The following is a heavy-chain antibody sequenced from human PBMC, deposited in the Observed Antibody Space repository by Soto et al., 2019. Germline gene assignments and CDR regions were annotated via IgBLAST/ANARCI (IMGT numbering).Heavy chain of an antibody. CDR1: GYTFTSYV. CDR2: INAANGDT. D-gene: IGHD6-13*01. J-gene: IGHJ5*02. V-gene: IGHV1-3*01. CDR3: VRRHVSATGIDWFDP. Sequence: ASVKVSCKASGYTFTSYVIHWVRQAPGQRREWMGWINAANGDTKYSPKFQGRVTITRDTSASTAYMELSSLRSEDTAVYYCVRRHVSATGIDWFDPWGQGTLVPVSS.